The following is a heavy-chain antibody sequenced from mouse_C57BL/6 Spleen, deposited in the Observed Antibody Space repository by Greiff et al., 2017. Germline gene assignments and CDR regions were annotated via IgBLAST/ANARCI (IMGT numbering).Heavy chain of an antibody. D-gene: IGHD2-1*01. Sequence: QVQLQQPGAELVKPGASVKLSCKASGYTFTSYWMQWVKQRPGQGLEWIGEIDPSDSSTNYNQKFKGKATLTVDTSSSTAYMQLSSLTSEDSAVYYCARGGNYNYFDYWGQGTTLTVSS. V-gene: IGHV1-50*01. CDR2: IDPSDSST. CDR3: ARGGNYNYFDY. J-gene: IGHJ2*01. CDR1: GYTFTSYW.